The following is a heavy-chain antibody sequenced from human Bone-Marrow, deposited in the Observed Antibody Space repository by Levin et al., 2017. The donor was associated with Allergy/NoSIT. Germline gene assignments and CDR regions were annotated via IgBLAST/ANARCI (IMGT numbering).Heavy chain of an antibody. J-gene: IGHJ4*02. CDR2: IWYDGSNK. V-gene: IGHV3-33*01. Sequence: PGGSLRLSCAASGFTFSSYGMHWVRQAPGKGLEWVAVIWYDGSNKYYADSVKGRFTISRDNSKNTLYLQMNSLRAEDTAVYYCARDGNGDPQIGCYFDYWGQGTLVTVSS. CDR3: ARDGNGDPQIGCYFDY. D-gene: IGHD4-17*01. CDR1: GFTFSSYG.